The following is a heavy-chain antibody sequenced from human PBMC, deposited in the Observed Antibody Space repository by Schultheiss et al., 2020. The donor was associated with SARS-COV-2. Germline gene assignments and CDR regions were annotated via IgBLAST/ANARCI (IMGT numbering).Heavy chain of an antibody. CDR1: GGSVSSGSYY. CDR3: ARDLRGSGWHRFGEGMDV. Sequence: SETLSLTCTVSGGSVSSGSYYWSWIRQPAGKGLEWIGYIYYSGSTNYNPSLKRRVTISVDTSKNQFSLKLSSVTAADTAVYYCARDLRGSGWHRFGEGMDVWGQGTTVTVSS. CDR2: IYYSGST. D-gene: IGHD6-19*01. J-gene: IGHJ6*02. V-gene: IGHV4-61*10.